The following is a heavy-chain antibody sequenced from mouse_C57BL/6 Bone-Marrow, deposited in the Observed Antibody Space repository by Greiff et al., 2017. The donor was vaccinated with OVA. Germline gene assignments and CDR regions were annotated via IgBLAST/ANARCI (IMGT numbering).Heavy chain of an antibody. V-gene: IGHV5-2*01. J-gene: IGHJ1*03. Sequence: EVQRVESGGGLVQPGESLKLSCESNEYEFPSHDMSWVRKTPEKRLELVAAINSDGGSTYYPDTMERRFIISRDNTKKTLYLQMSSLRSEDTALCYCAKHRHYGSSPYWYFDVWGTGTTVTVSS. CDR3: AKHRHYGSSPYWYFDV. CDR2: INSDGGST. D-gene: IGHD1-1*01. CDR1: EYEFPSHD.